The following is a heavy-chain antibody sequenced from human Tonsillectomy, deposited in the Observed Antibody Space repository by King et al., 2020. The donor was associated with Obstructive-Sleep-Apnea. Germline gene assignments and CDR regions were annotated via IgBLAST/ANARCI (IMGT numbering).Heavy chain of an antibody. D-gene: IGHD6-19*01. CDR1: GGSITSYY. V-gene: IGHV4-59*01. Sequence: QLQESGPGLVKPSETLSLTCTVSGGSITSYYWSWIRQPPGKGLEWIGYIFYTGRANYNPSLKSRVTISVDTSKNPSSPRLSSVTAADTAVFYCAREWLGVDYWGQGTLVTVSS. J-gene: IGHJ4*02. CDR2: IFYTGRA. CDR3: AREWLGVDY.